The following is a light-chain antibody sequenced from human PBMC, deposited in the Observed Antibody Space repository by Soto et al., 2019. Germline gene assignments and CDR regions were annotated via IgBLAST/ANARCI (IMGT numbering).Light chain of an antibody. CDR2: AAS. CDR3: QQSYGTPIT. CDR1: QSILNY. J-gene: IGKJ5*01. Sequence: DRQMTQSPSTLSASVGYRVTITCRTTQSILNYLNWYQQKPGKAPKLLIYAASSLQSGVPSRFSGSGSGTDFTLTISSLQPEDFATFYCQQSYGTPITFGQGTRLEIK. V-gene: IGKV1-39*01.